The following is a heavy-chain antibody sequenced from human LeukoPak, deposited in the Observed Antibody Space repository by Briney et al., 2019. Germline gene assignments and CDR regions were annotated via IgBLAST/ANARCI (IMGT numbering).Heavy chain of an antibody. Sequence: SETLSPTCAVYGGSFSGYYWSWIRQPPGKGLEWIGEINHSGSTNYNPSLKSRVTMSVDTSKNQFSLELSSVTAADTAVYYCAGRTGYSYYYYYGMDVWGQGTTVTVSS. D-gene: IGHD2-2*02. CDR1: GGSFSGYY. CDR2: INHSGST. CDR3: AGRTGYSYYYYYGMDV. J-gene: IGHJ6*02. V-gene: IGHV4-34*01.